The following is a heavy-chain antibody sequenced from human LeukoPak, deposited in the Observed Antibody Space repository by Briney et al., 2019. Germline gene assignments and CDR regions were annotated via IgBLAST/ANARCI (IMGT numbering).Heavy chain of an antibody. D-gene: IGHD2-2*02. J-gene: IGHJ4*02. CDR2: IYYSGST. Sequence: SETLSLTCSVSGGSISSSSHYWGWIRQPPGKGLEWIASIYYSGSTYYNASLKSRVTISVDTSKNQFSLKLSSVTAADTAVYYCARQRRDIVVVPAAITGGYYFDYWGQGTLVTVSS. CDR1: GGSISSSSHY. V-gene: IGHV4-39*07. CDR3: ARQRRDIVVVPAAITGGYYFDY.